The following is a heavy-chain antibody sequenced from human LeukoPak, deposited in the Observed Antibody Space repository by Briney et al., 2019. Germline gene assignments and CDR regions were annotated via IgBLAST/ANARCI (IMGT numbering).Heavy chain of an antibody. CDR2: IKQDGSEK. V-gene: IGHV3-7*01. CDR3: ARVGGRYSPLGY. J-gene: IGHJ4*02. CDR1: GFTFSSYW. Sequence: GGSLRLSCAASGFTFSSYWMSWVRQAPGKGLEWVAYIKQDGSEKYYVASVKGRFTISRDNDKNSLFLQMTSLRAEDTAVYYCARVGGRYSPLGYWGQGTLVTVSS. D-gene: IGHD5-12*01.